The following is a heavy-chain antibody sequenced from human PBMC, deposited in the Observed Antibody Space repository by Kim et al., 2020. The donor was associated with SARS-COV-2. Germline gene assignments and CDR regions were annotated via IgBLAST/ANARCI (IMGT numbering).Heavy chain of an antibody. CDR1: GGSISSYY. V-gene: IGHV4-59*08. D-gene: IGHD6-13*01. CDR3: ARQHGYSSSWPGWFDP. J-gene: IGHJ5*02. Sequence: SETLSLTCTVSGGSISSYYWSWIRQPPGKGLEWIGYIYYSGSTNYNPSLKSRVTISVDTSKNQFSLKLSSVTAADTAVYYCARQHGYSSSWPGWFDPWGQGTLVTVSS. CDR2: IYYSGST.